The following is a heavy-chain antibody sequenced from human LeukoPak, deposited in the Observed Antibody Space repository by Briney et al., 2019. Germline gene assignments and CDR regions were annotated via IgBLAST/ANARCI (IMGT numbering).Heavy chain of an antibody. D-gene: IGHD3-22*01. CDR3: AKNPHYYDSSGYYYLSWFDP. Sequence: GGSLRLSCAASGFTFSSYAMSWVRQAPGKGLEWVSAISGSGGSTYYADCVKGRFTISRDNSKNTLYLQMNSLRAEDTAVYYCAKNPHYYDSSGYYYLSWFDPWGQGTLVTVSS. J-gene: IGHJ5*02. V-gene: IGHV3-23*01. CDR1: GFTFSSYA. CDR2: ISGSGGST.